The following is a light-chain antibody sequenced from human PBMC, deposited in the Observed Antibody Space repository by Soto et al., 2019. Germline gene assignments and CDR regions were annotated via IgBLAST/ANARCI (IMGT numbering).Light chain of an antibody. CDR2: GAS. J-gene: IGKJ2*01. Sequence: DIVLTQSPGTLSLSPGERATLSCRASQTVRDGYLAWYQQKPGQAPRLFIYGASARAAGIPDRFSGSGSGTDFTLTISGLEPEDFAVYYCQQYGGSMFTFGQGDKLEIK. V-gene: IGKV3-20*01. CDR3: QQYGGSMFT. CDR1: QTVRDGY.